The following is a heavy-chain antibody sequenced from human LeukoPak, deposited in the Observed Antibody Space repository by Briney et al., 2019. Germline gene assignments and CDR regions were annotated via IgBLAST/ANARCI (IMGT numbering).Heavy chain of an antibody. Sequence: PGGSRRLSCATSGLPFRQYAMSWVRQAPGRELEWVAFISENGETTYYADSVKGRFIITRDNSAETLYLQMSSLRAEDTAVYYCAKGRGWEASYYYYYMDVWGKGTTVTISS. CDR1: GLPFRQYA. J-gene: IGHJ6*03. V-gene: IGHV3-23*01. CDR2: ISENGETT. CDR3: AKGRGWEASYYYYYMDV. D-gene: IGHD1-26*01.